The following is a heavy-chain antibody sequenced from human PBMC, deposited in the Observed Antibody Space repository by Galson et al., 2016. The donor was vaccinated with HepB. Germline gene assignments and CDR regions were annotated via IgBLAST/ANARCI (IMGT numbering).Heavy chain of an antibody. D-gene: IGHD3-22*01. Sequence: SETLSLTCTLSGGSISTYFWSWIRQPPGRELEWIGYISFSGNTDYNPSLKSRVTISVDTSKNQFSLNLTSVTAADTAVYYCARVGGYYYDGGVLVAPFFHSWGQGTLVSVSS. J-gene: IGHJ4*02. V-gene: IGHV4-59*01. CDR1: GGSISTYF. CDR2: ISFSGNT. CDR3: ARVGGYYYDGGVLVAPFFHS.